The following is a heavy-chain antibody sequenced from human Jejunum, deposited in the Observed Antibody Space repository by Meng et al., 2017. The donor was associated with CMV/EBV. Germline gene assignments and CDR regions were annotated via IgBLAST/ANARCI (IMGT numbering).Heavy chain of an antibody. CDR3: ARGPPCDP. CDR2: ISPTEST. Sequence: TLSLACDVSGDSIRSNHGWSWVRQPPGKGLVWVAEISPTESTNYNPSLRSRLAISADTSKNQFSLKLNSVTAADTAIYYCARGPPCDPWGQGVLVTVSS. V-gene: IGHV4-4*02. J-gene: IGHJ5*02. CDR1: GDSIRSNHG.